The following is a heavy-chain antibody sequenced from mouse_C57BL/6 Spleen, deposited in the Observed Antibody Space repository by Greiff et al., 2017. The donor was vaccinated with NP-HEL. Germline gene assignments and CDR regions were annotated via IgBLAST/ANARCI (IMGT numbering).Heavy chain of an antibody. D-gene: IGHD3-2*02. CDR3: ARWLSSY. V-gene: IGHV1-54*01. CDR2: INPGSGGT. CDR1: GYAFTNYL. J-gene: IGHJ3*01. Sequence: QVQLKESGAELVRPGTSVKVSCKASGYAFTNYLIEWVKQRPGQGLEWIGVINPGSGGTNYNEKFKGKATLTADKSSSTAYMQLSSLTSEDSAVYFCARWLSSYWGQGTLVTVSA.